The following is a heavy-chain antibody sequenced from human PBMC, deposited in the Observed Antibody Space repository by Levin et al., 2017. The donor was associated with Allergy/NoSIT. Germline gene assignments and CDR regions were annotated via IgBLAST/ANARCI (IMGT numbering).Heavy chain of an antibody. CDR2: ISGSGGST. D-gene: IGHD3-10*01. CDR3: AKGTVLLWFGELFGGFDY. V-gene: IGHV3-23*01. CDR1: GFTFSSYA. Sequence: GGSLRLSCAASGFTFSSYAMSWVRQAPGKGLEWVSAISGSGGSTYYADSVKGRFTISRDNSKNTLYLQMNSLRAEDTAVYYCAKGTVLLWFGELFGGFDYWGQGTLVTVSS. J-gene: IGHJ4*02.